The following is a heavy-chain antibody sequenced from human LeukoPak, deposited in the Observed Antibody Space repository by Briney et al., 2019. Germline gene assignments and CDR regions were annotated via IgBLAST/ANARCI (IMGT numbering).Heavy chain of an antibody. J-gene: IGHJ5*02. V-gene: IGHV3-48*01. CDR3: ARSLVVGGTYPYH. CDR1: GFTFSSYA. Sequence: GGSLRLSCAASGFTFSSYAMSWVRQAPGKGLEWVSYISSSSSTIYYADSVKGRFTISRDNAKNSMYLQLNSLRIEDTAVYYCARSLVVGGTYPYHWGQGTLVTVSS. D-gene: IGHD1-26*01. CDR2: ISSSSSTI.